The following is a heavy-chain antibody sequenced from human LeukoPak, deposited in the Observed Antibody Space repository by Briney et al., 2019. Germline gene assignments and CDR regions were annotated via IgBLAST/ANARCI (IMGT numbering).Heavy chain of an antibody. Sequence: SETLSLTCTVSGGSISSYYWSWIRQPPGKGLEWIGYIYYSGSTNYNPSLKSRVTISVDTSKNQFSLKLSSVTAADTAVYYCARHEYFNWLDPWGQGTLVTVSS. CDR2: IYYSGST. J-gene: IGHJ5*02. CDR3: ARHEYFNWLDP. CDR1: GGSISSYY. V-gene: IGHV4-59*08. D-gene: IGHD2/OR15-2a*01.